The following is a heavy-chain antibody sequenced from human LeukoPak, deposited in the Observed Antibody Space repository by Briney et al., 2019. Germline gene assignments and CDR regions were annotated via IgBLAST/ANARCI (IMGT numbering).Heavy chain of an antibody. J-gene: IGHJ4*02. CDR3: ARGELRYFDWLLYSDY. D-gene: IGHD3-9*01. CDR2: IIPILGIA. CDR1: GGTFSSYA. V-gene: IGHV1-69*04. Sequence: SVKVSCKASGGTFSSYAISWVRQAPGQGLEWMGRIIPILGIANYAQKFQGRVTITADKSTSTAYMELSSLRSEDTAVYYRARGELRYFDWLLYSDYWGQGTLVTVSS.